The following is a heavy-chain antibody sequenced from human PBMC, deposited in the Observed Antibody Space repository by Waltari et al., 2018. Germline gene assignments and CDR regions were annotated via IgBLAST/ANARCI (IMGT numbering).Heavy chain of an antibody. Sequence: QVQLLQSGAEVKKPGASVKVSCKASGYTFTSHDLNWFRKAPGQGLELMGWISAYNGNTNYAQKLQGRVTMTTDTATSTAYMELRSLRSDDTAVYYCARGTYTPDYSVGYFDYWGQGTLVTVSS. CDR1: GYTFTSHD. CDR3: ARGTYTPDYSVGYFDY. V-gene: IGHV1-18*01. J-gene: IGHJ4*02. CDR2: ISAYNGNT. D-gene: IGHD4-4*01.